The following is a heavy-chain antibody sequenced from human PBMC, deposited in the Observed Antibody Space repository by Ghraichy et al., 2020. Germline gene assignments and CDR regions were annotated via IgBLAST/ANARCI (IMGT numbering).Heavy chain of an antibody. Sequence: GGSLRLSCAVSGLTFSNAWMSWVRQAPGKGLEWVGRIKSKTDGGTADYAAPVKGRFIISRDDSKNTLYLQMNSLKTEDTAVYYCTKRLIYSFDYWGQGTLVTVSS. CDR2: IKSKTDGGTA. V-gene: IGHV3-15*05. CDR1: GLTFSNAW. D-gene: IGHD3-16*01. J-gene: IGHJ4*02. CDR3: TKRLIYSFDY.